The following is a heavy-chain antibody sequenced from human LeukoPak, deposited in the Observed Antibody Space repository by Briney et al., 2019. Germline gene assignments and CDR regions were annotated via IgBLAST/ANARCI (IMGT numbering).Heavy chain of an antibody. V-gene: IGHV1-18*01. CDR2: ISAYNGNT. J-gene: IGHJ4*02. D-gene: IGHD2-15*01. Sequence: ASVKVSCKASGYTFTSYGISWVRQAPGQGLEWMGWISAYNGNTNYAQKLQGRVTMTTDTSTSTAYMELRSLRSDDTAVYYCARDRAVVVVAAWEYWGQGTLVTVSS. CDR3: ARDRAVVVVAAWEY. CDR1: GYTFTSYG.